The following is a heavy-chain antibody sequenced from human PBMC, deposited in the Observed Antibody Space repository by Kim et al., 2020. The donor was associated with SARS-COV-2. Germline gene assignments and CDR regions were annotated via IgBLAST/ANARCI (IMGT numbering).Heavy chain of an antibody. CDR3: ARLDIVATINYDY. D-gene: IGHD5-12*01. Sequence: TPSLKRRVTISVATSKNQFSMRLSSVTAADTAVYYCARLDIVATINYDYWGQGTLVTVSS. J-gene: IGHJ4*02. V-gene: IGHV4-39*01.